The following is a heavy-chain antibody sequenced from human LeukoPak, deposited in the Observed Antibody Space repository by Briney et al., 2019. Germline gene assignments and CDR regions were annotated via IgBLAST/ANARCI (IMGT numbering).Heavy chain of an antibody. V-gene: IGHV1-8*01. D-gene: IGHD3-22*01. J-gene: IGHJ3*02. Sequence: ASVKVSCKASGYTFTNYNIDWVRQATGQGLEWMGWMNPNSGNTGYAQKFQGRVTMARNTSISTAYMELSSLRSEDTAVYYCAGPSWGYDSSGSTRRAFDIWGQGTMVTVSS. CDR1: GYTFTNYN. CDR3: AGPSWGYDSSGSTRRAFDI. CDR2: MNPNSGNT.